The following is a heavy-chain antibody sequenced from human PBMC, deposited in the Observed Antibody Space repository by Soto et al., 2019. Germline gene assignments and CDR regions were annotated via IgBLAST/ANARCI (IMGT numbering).Heavy chain of an antibody. Sequence: GGSLRLSCLASGFTFSDYAMTWVRHVPGRGLEWVASLDGAGGSTYYADSVRGRFTISRDNSQNTLLLQMKRLTVDDTAIYYCAAPRDEYGSGVSWFTYGMDIWGQGTTVTVSS. V-gene: IGHV3-23*01. J-gene: IGHJ6*02. CDR1: GFTFSDYA. CDR3: AAPRDEYGSGVSWFTYGMDI. CDR2: LDGAGGST. D-gene: IGHD3-10*01.